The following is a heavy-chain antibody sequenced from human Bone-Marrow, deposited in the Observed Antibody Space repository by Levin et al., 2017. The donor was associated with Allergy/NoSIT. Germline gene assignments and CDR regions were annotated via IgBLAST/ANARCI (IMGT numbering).Heavy chain of an antibody. CDR1: GFTFSNAW. Sequence: PGGSLRLSCAASGFTFSNAWMSWVRQAPGKGLEWVGRIKSKTDGGTTDYAAPVKGRFTISRDDSKNTLYLQMNSLKTEDTAVYYCTTADDIVVVPAAKPKTYYMDVWGKGTTVTVSS. CDR3: TTADDIVVVPAAKPKTYYMDV. CDR2: IKSKTDGGTT. J-gene: IGHJ6*03. D-gene: IGHD2-2*01. V-gene: IGHV3-15*01.